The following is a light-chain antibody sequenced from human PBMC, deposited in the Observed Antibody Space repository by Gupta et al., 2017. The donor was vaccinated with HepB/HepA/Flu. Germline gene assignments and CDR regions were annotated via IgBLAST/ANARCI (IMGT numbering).Light chain of an antibody. CDR2: EVS. Sequence: QSALTQPASVSGSPGQSITISCTGASSDVGSSNLVSWYQQHPGKAPKLIIFEVSKRPSGVSNRFSGSKSGNTASLTIAGLQGDDEAEYHCCSSAGSITLWVFGGGTKLTVL. J-gene: IGLJ3*02. CDR1: SSDVGSSNL. V-gene: IGLV2-23*02. CDR3: CSSAGSITLWV.